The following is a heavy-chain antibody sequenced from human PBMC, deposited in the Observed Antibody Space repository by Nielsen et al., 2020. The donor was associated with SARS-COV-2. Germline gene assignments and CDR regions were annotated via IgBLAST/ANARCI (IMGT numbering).Heavy chain of an antibody. Sequence: SETLSLTCTVSGGSISSSSYYWGWIRQPPGKGLEWIGSIYYSGSTYYNPSLKSRVTISVDTSKNQFSLKLSSVTAADTAVYYCARRPNPYGDYVNPGFDYWGQGTLVTVSS. D-gene: IGHD4-17*01. CDR3: ARRPNPYGDYVNPGFDY. CDR2: IYYSGST. CDR1: GGSISSSSYY. J-gene: IGHJ4*02. V-gene: IGHV4-39*01.